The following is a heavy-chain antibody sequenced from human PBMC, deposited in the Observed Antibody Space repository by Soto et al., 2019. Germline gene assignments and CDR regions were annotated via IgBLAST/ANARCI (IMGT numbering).Heavy chain of an antibody. CDR3: ARDGGCGELKY. V-gene: IGHV1-69*18. CDR2: IIPVFGTT. J-gene: IGHJ4*02. CDR1: GDTFSGYP. Sequence: QVQLVQSGAALKKPGSSVKVSCKASGDTFSGYPINWVRQAPGEGLEWMGRIIPVFGTTNDAQRFEGRVTFTADESTNTAYMELRGLLSEDTAVYYCARDGGCGELKYWGPGTLVSVSS. D-gene: IGHD3-16*01.